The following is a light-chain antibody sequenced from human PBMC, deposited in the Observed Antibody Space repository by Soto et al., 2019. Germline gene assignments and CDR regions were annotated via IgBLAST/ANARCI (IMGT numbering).Light chain of an antibody. Sequence: DIQMTQSPSSLSASVGDRVTITCQASQDITNYLNWYQQKPGKAPKLLIYDASNLEIGVPSRFSGSGSGTDFTFTISRLQPEDIGTYHCQQYGNNPSFGPGTKVEIK. CDR3: QQYGNNPS. CDR1: QDITNY. CDR2: DAS. J-gene: IGKJ3*01. V-gene: IGKV1-33*01.